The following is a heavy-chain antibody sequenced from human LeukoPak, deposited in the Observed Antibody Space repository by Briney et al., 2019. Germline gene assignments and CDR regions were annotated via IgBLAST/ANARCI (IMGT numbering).Heavy chain of an antibody. J-gene: IGHJ4*02. CDR2: IYPGDSDS. Sequence: GESLKISCKGSGFSFTSYWIDWVRQMPGKGLEWMGIIYPGDSDSRYSPSFQGQVTISADKSISIAYLQWSSLKASDTAMYYCARRGRGDCPDYWGQGTLVTVSS. D-gene: IGHD2-21*02. CDR3: ARRGRGDCPDY. V-gene: IGHV5-51*01. CDR1: GFSFTSYW.